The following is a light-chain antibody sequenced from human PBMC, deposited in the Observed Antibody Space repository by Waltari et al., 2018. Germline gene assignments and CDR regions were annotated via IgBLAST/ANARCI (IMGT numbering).Light chain of an antibody. CDR1: QGISSH. V-gene: IGKV1-9*01. CDR2: GAS. CDR3: QQLNSYPLT. J-gene: IGKJ4*01. Sequence: IQLTQSPSSLSASVGDRVTIACRASQGISSHLVWYQQKPGKAPKLLIYGASTLQSGVPSRFSGSGSATEFTLTISSLQPEDFATYYCQQLNSYPLTFGGGTKVEIK.